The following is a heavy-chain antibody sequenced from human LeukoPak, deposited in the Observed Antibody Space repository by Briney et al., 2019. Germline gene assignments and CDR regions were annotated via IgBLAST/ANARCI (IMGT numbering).Heavy chain of an antibody. CDR3: ASPYLLTGYPLDY. Sequence: GGSLRLSCAASGFAFSRYALHWVRQAPGKGLEYVSSISSHGGSTYYAHSVKGRFTISRDNSKNTLYLQMGSLRAEDMAVYYCASPYLLTGYPLDYWGQGTLVTVPS. J-gene: IGHJ4*02. CDR2: ISSHGGST. V-gene: IGHV3-64*01. D-gene: IGHD3-9*01. CDR1: GFAFSRYA.